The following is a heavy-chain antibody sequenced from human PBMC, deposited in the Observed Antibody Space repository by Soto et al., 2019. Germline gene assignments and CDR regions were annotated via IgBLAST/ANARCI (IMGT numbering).Heavy chain of an antibody. J-gene: IGHJ4*02. CDR2: IYYSGST. CDR3: ARGSRSRGVTTFDY. CDR1: GGSISSGDYY. Sequence: SLTCTVSGGSISSGDYYWSWIRQPPGKGLEWIGYIYYSGSTYYNPSLKSRVTISVDTSKNQFSLKLSSVTAADTAVYYCARGSRSRGVTTFDYWGQGTLVTVSS. D-gene: IGHD4-17*01. V-gene: IGHV4-30-4*01.